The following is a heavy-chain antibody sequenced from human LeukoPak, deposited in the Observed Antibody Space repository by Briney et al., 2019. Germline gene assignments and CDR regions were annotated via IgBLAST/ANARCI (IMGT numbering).Heavy chain of an antibody. D-gene: IGHD2-8*01. CDR1: GFSFTNAW. Sequence: GGSLRLSCAASGFSFTNAWMTWVRQAPGKGLEWVARIKSKTDGGTTDYAAPVKGRFSISRDDSKNTLSLQMNSLKTEDTAVYYCIRRYCTNGVCYFDYWGQGTLVTVSS. CDR2: IKSKTDGGTT. V-gene: IGHV3-15*01. J-gene: IGHJ4*02. CDR3: IRRYCTNGVCYFDY.